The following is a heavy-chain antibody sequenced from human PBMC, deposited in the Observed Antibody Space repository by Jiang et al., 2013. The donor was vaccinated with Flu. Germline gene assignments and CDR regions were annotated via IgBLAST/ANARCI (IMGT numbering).Heavy chain of an antibody. Sequence: CKASGYTFTSYYMHWVRQAPGQGLEWMGIINPSGGSTSYAQKFQGRVTMTRDTSTSTVYMELSSLRSEDTTVYYCAREGAIREGRPLEQLGLDYWGQGTLVTVSS. CDR3: AREGAIREGRPLEQLGLDY. D-gene: IGHD1-1*01. V-gene: IGHV1-46*01. J-gene: IGHJ4*02. CDR2: INPSGGST. CDR1: GYTFTSYY.